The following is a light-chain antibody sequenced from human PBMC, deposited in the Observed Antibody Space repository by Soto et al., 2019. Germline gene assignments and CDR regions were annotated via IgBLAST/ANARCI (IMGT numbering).Light chain of an antibody. CDR2: NVS. J-gene: IGLJ1*01. CDR1: SSDVGGHNS. Sequence: QSAPTQPASVARPPGQSITISCTGTSSDVGGHNSVSWYQQHPGKAPKLMIYNVSNRPSGVSNRFSGSKSGNTASLTISGLLAEDEADYYCTSYTSSSTYVFGAGTKVTVL. V-gene: IGLV2-14*01. CDR3: TSYTSSSTYV.